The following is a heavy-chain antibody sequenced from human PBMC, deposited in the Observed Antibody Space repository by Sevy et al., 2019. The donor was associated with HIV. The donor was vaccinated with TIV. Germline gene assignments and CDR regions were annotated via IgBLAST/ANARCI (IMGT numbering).Heavy chain of an antibody. CDR3: GRAPYRDYGDY. J-gene: IGHJ4*02. Sequence: ASVKVSCKTSGYSFTSYYIHWVRQAPGQGLEWMGIINPADATTSYLQKFRGRITVTRDTSASTVYMELRGLPSEDTAVYYCGRAPYRDYGDYWGQGTLVTVSS. D-gene: IGHD3-16*02. V-gene: IGHV1-46*03. CDR2: INPADATT. CDR1: GYSFTSYY.